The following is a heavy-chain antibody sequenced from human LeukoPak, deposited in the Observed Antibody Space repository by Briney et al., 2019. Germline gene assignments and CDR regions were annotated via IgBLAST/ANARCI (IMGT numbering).Heavy chain of an antibody. J-gene: IGHJ4*02. CDR3: AKDLMGATSY. CDR1: GFTFSNAW. CDR2: ISGSGGST. Sequence: GGSLRLSCAASGFTFSNAWMSWVRQAPGKGLEWVSAISGSGGSTYYADSVKGRFTISRDNSKNTLYLQMNSLRAEDTAVYYCAKDLMGATSYWGQGTLVTVSS. V-gene: IGHV3-23*01. D-gene: IGHD1-26*01.